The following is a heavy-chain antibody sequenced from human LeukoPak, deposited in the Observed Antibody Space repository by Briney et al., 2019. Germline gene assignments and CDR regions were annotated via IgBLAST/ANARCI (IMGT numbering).Heavy chain of an antibody. CDR2: INPNSGGT. CDR3: AREHEGDQDCSNSSCYLDY. D-gene: IGHD2-2*01. Sequence: EASVKVSCKASGYTFTGYYIHWVRQAPGQGLEWMGWINPNSGGTNYAQKFQGRVTMTRDTSISTAYMGLSRLRSDDTAVYYCAREHEGDQDCSNSSCYLDYWGQGTLVTVSS. J-gene: IGHJ4*02. V-gene: IGHV1-2*02. CDR1: GYTFTGYY.